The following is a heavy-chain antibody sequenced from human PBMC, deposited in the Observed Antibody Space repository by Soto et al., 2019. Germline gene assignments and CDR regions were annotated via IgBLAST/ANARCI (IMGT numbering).Heavy chain of an antibody. CDR1: GFSFSSYA. J-gene: IGHJ3*02. V-gene: IGHV3-23*01. D-gene: IGHD1-26*01. Sequence: EVQLLESGGGLVQPGGSLRLSCAASGFSFSSYAMSWVRQAPGKGLEWVSGISGSGGSTYYADSVKGRFTISRDNSKTTLNLQMNSLRVEDTAVYYCAKDWWELRGVFDIWGQGTMVTVSS. CDR2: ISGSGGST. CDR3: AKDWWELRGVFDI.